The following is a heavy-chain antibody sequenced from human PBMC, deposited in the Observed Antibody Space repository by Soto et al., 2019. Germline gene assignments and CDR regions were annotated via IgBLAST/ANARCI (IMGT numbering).Heavy chain of an antibody. J-gene: IGHJ4*02. CDR3: ASRIAVACVAYFDY. Sequence: SETLSLTCTVSCGSINSAGHSWGWVRQSPGKGLAWIGYSYHSGSSYYNPSLQSRVTISVDRSKAQFYLTLSSVTAADTAVYYCASRIAVACVAYFDYSGKGTAVTIS. D-gene: IGHD6-19*01. CDR2: SYHSGSS. CDR1: CGSINSAGHS. V-gene: IGHV4-30-2*06.